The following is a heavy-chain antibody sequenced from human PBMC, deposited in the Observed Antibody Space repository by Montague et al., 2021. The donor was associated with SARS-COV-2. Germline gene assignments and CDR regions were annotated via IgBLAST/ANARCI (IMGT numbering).Heavy chain of an antibody. CDR1: VGSFSTSS. CDR2: IHHGGST. V-gene: IGHV4-34*01. Sequence: SETLSLTCAVHVGSFSTSSWPWLRQPPGKGLEWIGEIHHGGSTNYNPSLKSRVTISADTSKNQFSLKLTSVAAADTAVYYCARLGDGVVPSPILGVGPYYSYYYMDVWGKGTTVTVSS. CDR3: ARLGDGVVPSPILGVGPYYSYYYMDV. D-gene: IGHD3-10*01. J-gene: IGHJ6*03.